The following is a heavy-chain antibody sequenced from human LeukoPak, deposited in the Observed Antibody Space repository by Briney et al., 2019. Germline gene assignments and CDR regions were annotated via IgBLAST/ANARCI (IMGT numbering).Heavy chain of an antibody. J-gene: IGHJ4*02. CDR1: GASIRSGGYY. V-gene: IGHV4-61*08. CDR3: ARGVAAAGMSY. Sequence: SQTLSLTCTVSGASIRSGGYYWSWIRQPPGKGLEWIGYIYYSGSTNYNPSLKSRVTISVDTSKNQFSLKLSSVTAADTAVYYCARGVAAAGMSYWGQGTLVTVSS. CDR2: IYYSGST. D-gene: IGHD6-13*01.